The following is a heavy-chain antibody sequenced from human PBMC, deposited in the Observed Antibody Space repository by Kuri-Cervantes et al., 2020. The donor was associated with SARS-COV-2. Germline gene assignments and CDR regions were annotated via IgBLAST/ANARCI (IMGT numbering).Heavy chain of an antibody. Sequence: GESLKISCAASGFTFSSYAMHWVRQAPGKGLEYVSATSSNGGSTYYADSVKGRFTISRDNSKNTLYLQMGSLRAEDMAVYYCARGLRWESHAFDIWGQGTMVTVSS. CDR2: TSSNGGST. V-gene: IGHV3-64*02. CDR1: GFTFSSYA. J-gene: IGHJ3*02. CDR3: ARGLRWESHAFDI. D-gene: IGHD4-23*01.